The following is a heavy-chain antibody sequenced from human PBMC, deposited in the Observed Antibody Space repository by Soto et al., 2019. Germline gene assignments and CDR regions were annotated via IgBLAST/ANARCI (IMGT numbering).Heavy chain of an antibody. J-gene: IGHJ4*02. D-gene: IGHD3-22*01. CDR3: ARAYDSSGYTDY. CDR2: ISAYNGNT. V-gene: IGHV1-18*01. Sequence: QVQLVQSGAEVKKPGASVKVSCKASGYTFTSYGISWVRQAPGQGLEWMGWISAYNGNTNYAQKLQGRVTMTTDTSTSTAYRELRSRSSDDTAVYYCARAYDSSGYTDYWGQGTLVTVSS. CDR1: GYTFTSYG.